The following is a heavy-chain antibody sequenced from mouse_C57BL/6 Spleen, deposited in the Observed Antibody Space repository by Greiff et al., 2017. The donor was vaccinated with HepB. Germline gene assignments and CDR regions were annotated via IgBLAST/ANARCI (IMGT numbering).Heavy chain of an antibody. CDR1: GYTFTSYW. J-gene: IGHJ1*03. CDR2: IDPSDSYT. Sequence: VQLQQPGAELVMPGASVKLSCKASGYTFTSYWMHWVKQRPGQGLEWIGEIDPSDSYTNYNQKFKGKSTLTVDKSSSTAYMQLSSLTSEDSAVYYCARSITTVVVHYWYFDVWGTGTTVTVSS. V-gene: IGHV1-69*01. D-gene: IGHD1-1*01. CDR3: ARSITTVVVHYWYFDV.